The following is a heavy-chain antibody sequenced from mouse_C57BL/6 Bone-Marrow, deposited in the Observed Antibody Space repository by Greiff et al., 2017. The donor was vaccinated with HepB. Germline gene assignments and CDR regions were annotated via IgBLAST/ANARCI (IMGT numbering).Heavy chain of an antibody. V-gene: IGHV5-15*04. CDR2: ISNLAYSI. CDR3: AREDYDYDDYAMDY. Sequence: EVMLVESGGGLVQPGGSLKLSCAASGFTFSDYGMAWVRQAPRKGPEWVAFISNLAYSIYYADTVTGRFTISRENAKNTLYLEMSSLRSEDTAMYYCAREDYDYDDYAMDYWGQGTSVTVSS. CDR1: GFTFSDYG. D-gene: IGHD2-4*01. J-gene: IGHJ4*01.